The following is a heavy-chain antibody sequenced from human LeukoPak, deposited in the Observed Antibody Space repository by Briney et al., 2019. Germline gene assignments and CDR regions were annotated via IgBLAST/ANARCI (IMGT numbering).Heavy chain of an antibody. CDR2: IYHSGST. Sequence: SETLSLTCAVSGGSISSSNWWSWVRQPPGKGLEWIGEIYHSGSTNYNPSLKSRVTISVDKSKSQFSLRLSSVTAADTAVYYCAREVAAAAMDFWGQGTLVTVSS. CDR3: AREVAAAAMDF. V-gene: IGHV4-4*02. CDR1: GGSISSSNW. J-gene: IGHJ4*02. D-gene: IGHD2-2*01.